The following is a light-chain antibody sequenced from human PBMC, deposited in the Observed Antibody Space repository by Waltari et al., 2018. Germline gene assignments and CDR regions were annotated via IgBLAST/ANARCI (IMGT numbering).Light chain of an antibody. V-gene: IGLV1-44*01. J-gene: IGLJ1*01. CDR3: AAWDDSLNGLYV. CDR2: SNL. Sequence: QSVLTQPPSASGTPGQTVTISCSGRSSNIGSNTVNWYQQLPGTAPKLLIYSNLRRPSECPDRISGAKSVTTASLAISGLQSDDEGDYYCAAWDDSLNGLYVFGTGTKVTVL. CDR1: SSNIGSNT.